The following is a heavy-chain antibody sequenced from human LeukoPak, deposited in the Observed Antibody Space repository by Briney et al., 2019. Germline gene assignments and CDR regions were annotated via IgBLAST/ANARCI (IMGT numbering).Heavy chain of an antibody. CDR3: ARDDSGYSSNWFPFDY. V-gene: IGHV1-2*02. Sequence: ASVKVSCKASGYTFTGYYMHWVRQAPGQGLEWMGWINPNSGNTYYAQNFQGRVSMTTDTSTSTAYMELRSLKSDDTAVYYCARDDSGYSSNWFPFDYWGQGTLVTVST. D-gene: IGHD6-13*01. CDR1: GYTFTGYY. CDR2: INPNSGNT. J-gene: IGHJ4*02.